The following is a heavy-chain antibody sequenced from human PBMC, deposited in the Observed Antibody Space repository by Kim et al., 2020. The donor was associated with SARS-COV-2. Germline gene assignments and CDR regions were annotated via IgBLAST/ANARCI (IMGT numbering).Heavy chain of an antibody. CDR2: INPNSGGT. J-gene: IGHJ4*02. D-gene: IGHD3-10*01. CDR3: ARNNITMVRGDPLGY. V-gene: IGHV1-2*02. CDR1: GYTFTGYY. Sequence: ASVKVSCKASGYTFTGYYMHWVRQAPGQGLEWMGWINPNSGGTNYAQKFQGRVTMTRDTSISTAYMELSRLRSDDTAVYYCARNNITMVRGDPLGYWGQGTLVTVSS.